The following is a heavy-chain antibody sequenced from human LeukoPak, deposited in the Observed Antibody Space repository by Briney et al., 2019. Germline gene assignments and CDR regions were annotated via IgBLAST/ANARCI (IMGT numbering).Heavy chain of an antibody. J-gene: IGHJ4*02. CDR1: GGTFSSYA. Sequence: ASVKVSCKASGGTFSSYAISWVRQAPGQGLEWMGGIIPIFGTANHAQKFQGRVTITTDESTSTAYMELSSLRSEDTAVYYCAILLSGYDALPPDYWGQGTLVTVSS. V-gene: IGHV1-69*05. CDR3: AILLSGYDALPPDY. D-gene: IGHD5-12*01. CDR2: IIPIFGTA.